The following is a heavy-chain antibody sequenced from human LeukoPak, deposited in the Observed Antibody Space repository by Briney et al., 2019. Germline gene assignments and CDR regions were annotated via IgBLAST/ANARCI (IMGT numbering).Heavy chain of an antibody. V-gene: IGHV4-59*01. D-gene: IGHD1-26*01. Sequence: PSETLSLTCTVSGGSFSSYYWSWIRQPPGKGLEWIGYIYYTGSTYYNPSLKSRVTISVDTSKNQFSLELSSLTAADTAVYYCASYGGTPRAFDYWGQGTLVTVSS. CDR2: IYYTGST. CDR3: ASYGGTPRAFDY. J-gene: IGHJ4*02. CDR1: GGSFSSYY.